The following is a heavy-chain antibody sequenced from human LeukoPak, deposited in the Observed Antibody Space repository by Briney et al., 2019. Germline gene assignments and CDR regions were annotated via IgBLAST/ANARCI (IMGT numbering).Heavy chain of an antibody. CDR3: ARVPRTVVGTKDAKYFQH. CDR1: GFTFRNYG. J-gene: IGHJ1*01. D-gene: IGHD6-19*01. CDR2: INSDGSST. V-gene: IGHV3-74*01. Sequence: GGSLRLSCAASGFTFRNYGMHWVRHAPGKGLVWVSRINSDGSSTNYADSVKGRFTISRDNAKNTLYLQMNSLRAEDTAVYYCARVPRTVVGTKDAKYFQHWGQGTLVTVSS.